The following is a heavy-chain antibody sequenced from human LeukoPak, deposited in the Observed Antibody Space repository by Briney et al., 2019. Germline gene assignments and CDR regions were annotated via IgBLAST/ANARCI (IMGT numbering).Heavy chain of an antibody. D-gene: IGHD3-22*01. CDR3: ARTTATDSSGYYSIFTFDY. V-gene: IGHV3-7*03. CDR2: IKQDGSEK. Sequence: GGSLRLSCAASGFTFSSYWMTWVRQAPGKGLEWVANIKQDGSEKYYVDSVKGRFTISRDNAKSSLYLQMDSLRAEDTAVYYCARTTATDSSGYYSIFTFDYWGQGTLVTVSS. CDR1: GFTFSSYW. J-gene: IGHJ4*02.